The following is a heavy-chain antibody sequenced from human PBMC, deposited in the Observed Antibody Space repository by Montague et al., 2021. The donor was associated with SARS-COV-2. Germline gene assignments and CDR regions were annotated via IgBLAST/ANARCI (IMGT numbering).Heavy chain of an antibody. CDR1: GFTFEDYG. V-gene: IGHV3-20*04. CDR3: AREKRGVAAALIYYYGMDV. D-gene: IGHD6-13*01. J-gene: IGHJ6*02. Sequence: SLRLSCSVSGFTFEDYGMSWVRQAPGKGLEWVSGTNWNGGYTDYXDSVKGRFTISRDTAKKSLYLQMDSLRAEDTALYYCAREKRGVAAALIYYYGMDVWGQGTRVTVSS. CDR2: TNWNGGYT.